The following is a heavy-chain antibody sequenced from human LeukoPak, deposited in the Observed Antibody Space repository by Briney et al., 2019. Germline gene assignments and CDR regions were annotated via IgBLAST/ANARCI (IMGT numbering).Heavy chain of an antibody. CDR2: ISSSGSTI. V-gene: IGHV3-11*04. CDR1: GFTFSDYY. CDR3: ATEYASGRNYYYYMDV. Sequence: GGSLRLSCAASGFTFSDYYMSWIRQAPGKGLEWVSYISSSGSTIYYADSVKGRFTISRDNAKNSLYLQMNSLRAEDTAVYYCATEYASGRNYYYYMDVWGKGTTVTVSS. J-gene: IGHJ6*03. D-gene: IGHD3-10*01.